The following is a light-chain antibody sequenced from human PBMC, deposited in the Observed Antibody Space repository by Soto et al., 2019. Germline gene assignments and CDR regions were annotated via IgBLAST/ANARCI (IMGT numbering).Light chain of an antibody. J-gene: IGKJ1*01. V-gene: IGKV1-39*01. CDR2: AAT. CDR1: QSISSY. CDR3: QQSYSTPWT. Sequence: DIQMTQSPSSLSASVGDRVTITCRASQSISSYLNWYQQKPGKAPKPLIYAATSVQSGVPSRFRGSGSGTDFTLTISSLQPEDFATYYCQQSYSTPWTFGQGTKVEIK.